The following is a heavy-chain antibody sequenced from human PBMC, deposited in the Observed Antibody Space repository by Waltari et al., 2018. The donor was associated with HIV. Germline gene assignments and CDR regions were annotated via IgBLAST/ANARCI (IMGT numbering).Heavy chain of an antibody. V-gene: IGHV4-30-4*08. J-gene: IGHJ5*02. CDR2: SYCSGST. D-gene: IGHD4-17*01. CDR3: ARGGYDYGDTWFDP. Sequence: QVQLQESGPGLVKPSQTLSLPCPVSGGPISSGDYSWSWMRQPPGKGLEWIGYSYCSGSTYYNPSLKSRVTISVDRSKNKFSLKLSSVTAADTAVYYCARGGYDYGDTWFDPWGQGTLVTVSS. CDR1: GGPISSGDYS.